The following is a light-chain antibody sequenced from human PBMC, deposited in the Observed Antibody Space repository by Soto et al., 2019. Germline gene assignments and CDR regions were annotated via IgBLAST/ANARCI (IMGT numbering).Light chain of an antibody. CDR3: QQYDSPSIT. J-gene: IGKJ5*01. CDR1: QDISNY. V-gene: IGKV1-33*01. CDR2: DAS. Sequence: DIQMTQSPSSLSAFVGDRVTITFQASQDISNYLNWYRQKPGKAPQLLIYDASTLKTGVPPRFSGSGSGTDFTFTISSLQPEDIATYYCQQYDSPSITFGQGTRLEI.